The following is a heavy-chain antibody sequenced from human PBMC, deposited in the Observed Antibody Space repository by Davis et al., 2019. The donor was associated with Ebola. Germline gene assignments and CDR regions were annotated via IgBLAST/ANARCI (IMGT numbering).Heavy chain of an antibody. D-gene: IGHD6-6*01. J-gene: IGHJ4*02. V-gene: IGHV3-23*01. CDR2: ISGSGGST. Sequence: GGSLRLSCAASGFTFSSYAMSWVRQAPGKGLEWVSAISGSGGSTYYADSVKGRFTISRDNSKNTLYLQMNSLRPDDTAVYYCAKPKYSRSSYSFDYWGQGTLVTVSS. CDR1: GFTFSSYA. CDR3: AKPKYSRSSYSFDY.